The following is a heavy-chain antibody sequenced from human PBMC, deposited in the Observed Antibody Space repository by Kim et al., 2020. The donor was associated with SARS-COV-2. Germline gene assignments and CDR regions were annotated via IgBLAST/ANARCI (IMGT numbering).Heavy chain of an antibody. CDR2: IKEDGSAK. D-gene: IGHD6-13*01. CDR1: GFTFRDYW. V-gene: IGHV3-7*01. J-gene: IGHJ5*02. CDR3: VKGPLRRAAGIS. Sequence: GGSLRLSCAASGFTFRDYWMAWVRQAPGKGLEWVANIKEDGSAKEYVESVKDRFTISRDNAKNSLFLYMNTLRGEDTAVYYCVKGPLRRAAGISWGLGTLVTVSS.